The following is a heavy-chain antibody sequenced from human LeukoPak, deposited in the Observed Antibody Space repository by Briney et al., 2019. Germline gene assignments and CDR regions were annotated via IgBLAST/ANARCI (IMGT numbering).Heavy chain of an antibody. V-gene: IGHV4-39*01. Sequence: SETLSLTCTVSGGSISSSSYYWGWIRQPPGKGLEWIGSIYYSGSTYYNPSLKSRVTISVDTSKNQFSLKLSSVTAADTAVYYCASGRVTAGVIITYYYYYGMHVYGPGTTVT. CDR1: GGSISSSSYY. CDR3: ASGRVTAGVIITYYYYYGMHV. D-gene: IGHD3-10*01. CDR2: IYYSGST. J-gene: IGHJ6*02.